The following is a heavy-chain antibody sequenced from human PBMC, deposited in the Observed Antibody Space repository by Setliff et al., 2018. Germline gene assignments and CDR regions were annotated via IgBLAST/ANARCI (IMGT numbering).Heavy chain of an antibody. J-gene: IGHJ4*02. Sequence: GASVKVSCKTSDYILTSYGLSWVRQAPGQGLDWMGWISTYNGHTNYAQKLQGRVTMTTDTSTRTAYMELRNLRPDDTAIYYCARDGGGYCATTSCFHFDYWGQGTQVTVSS. CDR3: ARDGGGYCATTSCFHFDY. D-gene: IGHD2-15*01. CDR1: DYILTSYG. CDR2: ISTYNGHT. V-gene: IGHV1-18*01.